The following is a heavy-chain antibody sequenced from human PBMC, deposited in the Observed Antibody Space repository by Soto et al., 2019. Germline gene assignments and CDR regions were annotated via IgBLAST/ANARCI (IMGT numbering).Heavy chain of an antibody. V-gene: IGHV1-2*04. J-gene: IGHJ4*02. CDR3: ATWVDYGDFEGFDF. D-gene: IGHD4-17*01. Sequence: QGQLLQSGTDVQKPGASVKVSCKTSGYSFTDYKLHWVRQAPGQGLEWMGWVDPNGGGSNSAQKFQGSVTMTWDTSITTAYLDLTRLTTNDTATYFCATWVDYGDFEGFDFWGQGTLVTVSS. CDR2: VDPNGGGS. CDR1: GYSFTDYK.